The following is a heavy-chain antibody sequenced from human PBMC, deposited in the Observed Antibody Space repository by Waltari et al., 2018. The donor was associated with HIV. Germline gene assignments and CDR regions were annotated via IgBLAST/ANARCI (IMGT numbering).Heavy chain of an antibody. Sequence: QVQLQESGPGLVKPSQTLSLTCTVSGGSISSVGYYWSWIRQPPWQGLAWIGYIYYSGSTYYNPSLKSRVTISVDTSKNQFSLKLSSVTAADTAVYYCARDLRGYYYDSSGYDSRGAFDIWGQGTMVTVSS. J-gene: IGHJ3*02. CDR2: IYYSGST. V-gene: IGHV4-31*03. D-gene: IGHD3-22*01. CDR1: GGSISSVGYY. CDR3: ARDLRGYYYDSSGYDSRGAFDI.